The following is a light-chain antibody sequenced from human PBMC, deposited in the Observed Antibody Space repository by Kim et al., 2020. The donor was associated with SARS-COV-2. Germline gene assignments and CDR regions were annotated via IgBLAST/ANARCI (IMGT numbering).Light chain of an antibody. CDR1: QSVSSTY. V-gene: IGKV3-20*01. CDR2: GAS. Sequence: LSPGERATLSCRASQSVSSTYLAWYQQKPGQAPRLLIYGASSRATDIPDRFSGSGSGTDFTLTISRLEPEDFAVYHCQQCGSSPYTFGQGTKLEI. J-gene: IGKJ2*01. CDR3: QQCGSSPYT.